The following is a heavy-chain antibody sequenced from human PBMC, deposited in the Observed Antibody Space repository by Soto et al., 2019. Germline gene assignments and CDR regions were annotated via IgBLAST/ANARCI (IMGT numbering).Heavy chain of an antibody. CDR1: GFTVSSNY. J-gene: IGHJ6*02. CDR2: IYSGGST. Sequence: GGSLRLSCAASGFTVSSNYMSWVRQAPGKGLEWVSVIYSGGSTYYADSVKGRFTISRDNSKNTLYLQMNSLRAEDTAVYYCARERKYSSSSFTEHLGMDVWGQGTTVTVSS. V-gene: IGHV3-53*01. CDR3: ARERKYSSSSFTEHLGMDV. D-gene: IGHD6-6*01.